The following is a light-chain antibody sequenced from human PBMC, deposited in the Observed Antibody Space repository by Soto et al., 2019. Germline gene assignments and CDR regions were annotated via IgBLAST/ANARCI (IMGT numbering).Light chain of an antibody. V-gene: IGLV2-14*01. Sequence: QSALSQPASVSGSPGQSITISCTGTSSDVGGYNYVSWYQQHPGKAPKLMLYDVSNRPSGVFNRFSGSKFGHTAYLTISGLQAEDEAGYYCSSYTSSSTYVFGTGTKLTVL. CDR1: SSDVGGYNY. J-gene: IGLJ1*01. CDR3: SSYTSSSTYV. CDR2: DVS.